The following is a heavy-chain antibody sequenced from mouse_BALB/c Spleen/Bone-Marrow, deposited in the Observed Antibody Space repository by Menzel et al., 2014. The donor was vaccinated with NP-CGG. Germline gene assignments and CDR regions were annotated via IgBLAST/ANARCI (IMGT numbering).Heavy chain of an antibody. CDR2: IYPYNGGT. J-gene: IGHJ4*01. CDR1: GYTFTDYN. D-gene: IGHD2-3*01. V-gene: IGHV1S29*02. Sequence: VQLQQPGPELVKPGASVKISCKASGYTFTDYNMYWVKQSHGKSLEWIGYIYPYNGGTGYNQKFKSKATLTVDNSSSTAYMELRSLTSEDSAVYYCARLDGYYVAMDYWGQGTSVTVSS. CDR3: ARLDGYYVAMDY.